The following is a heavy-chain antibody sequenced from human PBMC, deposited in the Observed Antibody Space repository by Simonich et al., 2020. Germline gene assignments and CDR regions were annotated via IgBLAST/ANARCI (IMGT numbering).Heavy chain of an antibody. V-gene: IGHV1-18*01. D-gene: IGHD1-1*01. CDR2: TRAYNGNT. CDR3: ARSTTGTTAFEI. J-gene: IGHJ3*02. CDR1: GYTFTSYG. Sequence: QVQLVQSGAEVKKPGASVKVSCKASGYTFTSYGISWVGLAPGQGLEWMGGTRAYNGNTNYAQKVQGRVTMTTDTSTSTAYMELRSLRYDDTAVYYCARSTTGTTAFEIWGQGTMVTVSS.